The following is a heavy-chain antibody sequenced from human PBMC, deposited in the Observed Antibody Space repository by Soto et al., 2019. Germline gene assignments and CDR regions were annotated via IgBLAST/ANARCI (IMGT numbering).Heavy chain of an antibody. CDR2: ISASGGSK. Sequence: GGSLRLSCAASGFIFSNYAMTWVRQAPGKGLEWVSVISASGGSKYYADSVKGRFTISRDNSKNTLYLQMNSLRAEDTAVHYCARDSTTVIYYYYYGMDVWGQGTTVTVSS. CDR1: GFIFSNYA. CDR3: ARDSTTVIYYYYYGMDV. V-gene: IGHV3-23*01. D-gene: IGHD4-4*01. J-gene: IGHJ6*02.